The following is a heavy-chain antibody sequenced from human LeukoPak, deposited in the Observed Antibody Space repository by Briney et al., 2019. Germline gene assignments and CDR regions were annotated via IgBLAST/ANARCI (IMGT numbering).Heavy chain of an antibody. Sequence: PGGSLRLSCAASGFAFSNCWMNWVRQAPGKGLEGVAKKNPDDSEKYYVDSVKGRFTISRDNDRNSLFLQMNSLRAEDTAVYYCARHVPFIESSSYYFDYWGQGTLASVSS. J-gene: IGHJ4*02. CDR3: ARHVPFIESSSYYFDY. D-gene: IGHD6-6*01. CDR1: GFAFSNCW. V-gene: IGHV3-7*01. CDR2: KNPDDSEK.